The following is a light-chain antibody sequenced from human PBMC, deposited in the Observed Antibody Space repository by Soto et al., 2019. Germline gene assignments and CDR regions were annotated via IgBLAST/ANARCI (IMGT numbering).Light chain of an antibody. Sequence: DIQMTQSPSSLSASVGDRVTITCRASQVINNPLAWYQQKPGKVPKLLIYSASVLQPGVPSRFSGSGSGTDFTLTISSLQPEDVATYYCQKYNNVFGPGTKVDL. V-gene: IGKV1-27*01. CDR3: QKYNNV. J-gene: IGKJ3*01. CDR1: QVINNP. CDR2: SAS.